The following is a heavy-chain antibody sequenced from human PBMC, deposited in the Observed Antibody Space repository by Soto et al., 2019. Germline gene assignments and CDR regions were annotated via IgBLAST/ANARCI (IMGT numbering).Heavy chain of an antibody. CDR1: GFTFSSYG. CDR2: ISYDGSNK. J-gene: IGHJ5*02. D-gene: IGHD1-26*01. CDR3: AKDLYSGSYCPWFDP. V-gene: IGHV3-30*18. Sequence: QPGGSLRLSCAASGFTFSSYGMHWVRQAPGKGLEWVAVISYDGSNKYYADSVKGRFTISRDNSKNTLYLQMNSLRAEDTAVYYCAKDLYSGSYCPWFDPWGQGTLVTVSS.